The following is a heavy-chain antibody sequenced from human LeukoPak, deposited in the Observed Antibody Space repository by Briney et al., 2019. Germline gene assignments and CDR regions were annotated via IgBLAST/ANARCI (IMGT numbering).Heavy chain of an antibody. V-gene: IGHV3-23*05. CDR2: IFASGSTT. D-gene: IGHD1-14*01. Sequence: GGSLRLSCAASGFTFSGYAMNWVRQAPGKGLEWVSLIFASGSTTRYADSVKGRFTISRDNSKNTLYLQMNSLRAEDTAVYYCAKDLRPDGISDFDHWGQGTLVTVSS. CDR1: GFTFSGYA. J-gene: IGHJ4*02. CDR3: AKDLRPDGISDFDH.